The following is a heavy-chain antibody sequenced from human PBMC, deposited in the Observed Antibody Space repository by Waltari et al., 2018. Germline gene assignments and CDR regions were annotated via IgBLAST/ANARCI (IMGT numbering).Heavy chain of an antibody. V-gene: IGHV4-59*01. CDR3: ARAKKAIAARWSSHYGMDV. CDR1: GGSISSYY. Sequence: QVQLQESGPGLVKPSETLSLPCTVSGGSISSYYWSWIRPPPGKGLEWIGYIYYSGSTNYNPSLKSRVTISVDTSKNQFSLKLSSVTAADTAVYYCARAKKAIAARWSSHYGMDVWGQGTTVTVSS. D-gene: IGHD6-6*01. J-gene: IGHJ6*02. CDR2: IYYSGST.